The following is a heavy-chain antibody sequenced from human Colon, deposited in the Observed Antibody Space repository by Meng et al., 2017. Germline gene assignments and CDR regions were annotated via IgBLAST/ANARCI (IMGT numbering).Heavy chain of an antibody. J-gene: IGHJ4*02. CDR1: GFIFSDYY. CDR3: ATTGSRSSGS. Sequence: QVQLVGSGGGWVKPGGSLRISCAASGFIFSDYYMAWIRQTPGKGLEWVSYISTTGSIAYYADSVKGRFTISRDNAKNSVYLQMNSLRAEDTAVYYCATTGSRSSGSWGQGTLVTVSS. D-gene: IGHD3-22*01. CDR2: ISTTGSIA. V-gene: IGHV3-11*01.